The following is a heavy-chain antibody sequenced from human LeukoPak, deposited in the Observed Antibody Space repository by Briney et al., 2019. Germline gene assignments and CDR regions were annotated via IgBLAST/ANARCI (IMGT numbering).Heavy chain of an antibody. V-gene: IGHV4-34*01. CDR1: GGSFSGYY. D-gene: IGHD3-3*01. CDR2: INHSGST. Sequence: PSETLSLTCAVYGGSFSGYYWSWIRQPPGKGLEWIGEINHSGSTNYNPSLKSRVTISVDTSKNQFSLKLSSVTAADTAVYYCARARWSGYYKSLYYYYGMDVWGQGTTVTVSS. J-gene: IGHJ6*02. CDR3: ARARWSGYYKSLYYYYGMDV.